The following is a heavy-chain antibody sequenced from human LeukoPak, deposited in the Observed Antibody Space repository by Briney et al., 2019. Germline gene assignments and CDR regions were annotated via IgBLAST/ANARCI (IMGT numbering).Heavy chain of an antibody. CDR1: GGSISSSSYY. D-gene: IGHD3-16*01. J-gene: IGHJ4*02. CDR3: ARDRALGSGKYYFDY. V-gene: IGHV4-61*01. Sequence: PSETLSLTCTVSGGSISSSSYYWGWIRQPPGKGLEWIGYIQDSETTNYNPSLKRRVTISVDTSKNQFSLKLSSVTAADTAVYYCARDRALGSGKYYFDYWGQGTLVTVSS. CDR2: IQDSETT.